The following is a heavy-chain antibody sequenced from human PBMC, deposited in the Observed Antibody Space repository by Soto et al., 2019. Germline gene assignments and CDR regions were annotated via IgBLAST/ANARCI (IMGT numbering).Heavy chain of an antibody. CDR2: IWYDGSNK. Sequence: QVQLVESGGGVVQPGRSLRLSCAASGFTFSSYGMHWVRQAPGKGLEWVAVIWYDGSNKYYADSVKGRFTISRDNSKNTPYLQRNSPRAEYTAVYCCARDVVATNTLSLYYYYYNDVWGKGTTVTVSS. D-gene: IGHD5-12*01. J-gene: IGHJ6*03. CDR3: ARDVVATNTLSLYYYYYNDV. CDR1: GFTFSSYG. V-gene: IGHV3-33*01.